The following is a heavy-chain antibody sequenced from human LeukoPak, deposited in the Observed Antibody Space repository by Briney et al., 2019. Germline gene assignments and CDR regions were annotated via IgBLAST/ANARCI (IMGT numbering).Heavy chain of an antibody. V-gene: IGHV3-20*04. CDR3: ARAQGIAAAGIFDY. CDR1: GFTFDDYG. Sequence: GGSLRLSCAASGFTFDDYGMSWVRQAPGKGLEWVSGINWNGGSTGYAGSVKGRFTISRDNAKNSLYLQMNSLRAEDTALYYCARAQGIAAAGIFDYWGQGTLVTVSS. CDR2: INWNGGST. D-gene: IGHD6-13*01. J-gene: IGHJ4*02.